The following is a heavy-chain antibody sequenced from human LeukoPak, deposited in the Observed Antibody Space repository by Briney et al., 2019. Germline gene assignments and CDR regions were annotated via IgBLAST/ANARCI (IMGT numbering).Heavy chain of an antibody. D-gene: IGHD6-19*01. Sequence: PGGSLRLSCAASGFTFSSYSMNWVRQAPGKGLEWVSSISSSSSYIYYADSVKGRFTISRDNAKNSLCLQMNSPGAEDTAVYYCARRGASSGGLDYWGKGTMVTVSS. CDR2: ISSSSSYI. CDR3: ARRGASSGGLDY. CDR1: GFTFSSYS. V-gene: IGHV3-21*01. J-gene: IGHJ4*02.